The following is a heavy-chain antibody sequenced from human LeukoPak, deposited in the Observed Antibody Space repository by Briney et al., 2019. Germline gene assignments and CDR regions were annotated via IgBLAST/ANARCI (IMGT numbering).Heavy chain of an antibody. CDR1: GFTFSSYA. D-gene: IGHD3-3*01. CDR2: ISYDGSNK. J-gene: IGHJ4*02. Sequence: GGSLRLSCAASGFTFSSYAMHWVRQAPGKGLEWVAVISYDGSNKYYADSVKGRFTLSRDNSKNTLYLQMNSLRVEDTAVYFCAKKSLWSGPFDYWGQGTPVTVFS. CDR3: AKKSLWSGPFDY. V-gene: IGHV3-30-3*02.